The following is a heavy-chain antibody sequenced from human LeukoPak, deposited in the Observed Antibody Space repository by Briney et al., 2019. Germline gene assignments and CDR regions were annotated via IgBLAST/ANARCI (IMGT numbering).Heavy chain of an antibody. CDR1: GCSISSYY. CDR3: ARDGRYCSSTSCYFDY. J-gene: IGHJ4*02. Sequence: TSETLSLTCTVSGCSISSYYWSWLRQPPGKGREWIGYIYSSGSTNYHPSLKSRVTMSVDTSKNQFSLKLSSVTAADTAVYYCARDGRYCSSTSCYFDYWGQGTRVTVSS. V-gene: IGHV4-59*12. D-gene: IGHD2-2*01. CDR2: IYSSGST.